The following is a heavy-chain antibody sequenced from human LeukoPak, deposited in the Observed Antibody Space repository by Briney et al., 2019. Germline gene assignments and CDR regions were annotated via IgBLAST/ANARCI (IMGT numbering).Heavy chain of an antibody. Sequence: SETLSLTCTVSGGSISSYYWSWIRQPPGKGLEWIGYIYYSGNTNYNPSLKSRVTISVDTSKNQFSLKLSSVTAADTAVYYCARSVVTPGRDYFDYWGQGTLVTVSS. V-gene: IGHV4-59*01. CDR2: IYYSGNT. CDR3: ARSVVTPGRDYFDY. CDR1: GGSISSYY. J-gene: IGHJ4*02. D-gene: IGHD4-23*01.